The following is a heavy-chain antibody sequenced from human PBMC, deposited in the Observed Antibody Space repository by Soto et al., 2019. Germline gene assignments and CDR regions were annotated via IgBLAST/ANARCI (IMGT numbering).Heavy chain of an antibody. CDR1: GFTFSTYS. Sequence: GGSLRLSCVGSGFTFSTYSIHWVRQAPGKWLEWVSSISSRSDIYYADSVKGRFTISRDNAKNSVSLQMNSLRAEDTAVYYCAREYTAWPLAYGLDVWGQGTTVTVSS. CDR2: ISSRSDI. CDR3: AREYTAWPLAYGLDV. D-gene: IGHD2-2*02. J-gene: IGHJ6*02. V-gene: IGHV3-21*01.